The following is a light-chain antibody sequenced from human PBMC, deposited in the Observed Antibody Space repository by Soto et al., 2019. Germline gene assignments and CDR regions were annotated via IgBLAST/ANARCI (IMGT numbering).Light chain of an antibody. CDR1: SSNIGAGYD. CDR3: QSYDSSLSRV. CDR2: GNS. V-gene: IGLV1-40*01. Sequence: QLVLTQPPSESGAPGQRVTISCTGSSSNIGAGYDVHWYQQLPGTAPKLLIYGNSNRPSGVPDRFSGSKSGTSASLAITGLQAEDEADYYCQSYDSSLSRVFGGGTKLTVL. J-gene: IGLJ2*01.